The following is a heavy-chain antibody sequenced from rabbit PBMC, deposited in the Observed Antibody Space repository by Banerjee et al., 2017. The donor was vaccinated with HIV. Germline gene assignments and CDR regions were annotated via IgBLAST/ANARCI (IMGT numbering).Heavy chain of an antibody. V-gene: IGHV1S45*01. Sequence: QEQLVESGGGLVKPEGSLTLTCTASGFSFSNNYVMCWVRQAPGKGLEWIACIYVGNGEGTYYASWAKGRITISKTSSTTVTLQMTSLTAADTATYFCARLSAYASSSGYYIDGYYFNLWGPGTLVTVS. CDR1: GFSFSNNYV. CDR2: IYVGNGEGT. J-gene: IGHJ4*01. D-gene: IGHD1-1*01. CDR3: ARLSAYASSSGYYIDGYYFNL.